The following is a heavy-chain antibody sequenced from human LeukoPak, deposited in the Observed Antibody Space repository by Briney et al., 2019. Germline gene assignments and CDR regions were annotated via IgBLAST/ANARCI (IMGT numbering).Heavy chain of an antibody. CDR3: ASPYYYGSGSYNLGAFDI. D-gene: IGHD3-10*01. CDR2: IYSGGST. J-gene: IGHJ3*02. V-gene: IGHV3-66*01. Sequence: GGSLRLSCAASGFTVSSNYMSWLRQAPGKGLEGGSVIYSGGSTYYADSVKGRFTISRDNSKNTLYLQMNSLRAEDTAVYYCASPYYYGSGSYNLGAFDIWGQGTMVTVSS. CDR1: GFTVSSNY.